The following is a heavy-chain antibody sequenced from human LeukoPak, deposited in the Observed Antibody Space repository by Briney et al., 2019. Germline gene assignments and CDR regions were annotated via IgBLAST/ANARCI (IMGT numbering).Heavy chain of an antibody. CDR3: ARVPRSYYYYYYMYV. Sequence: GGSLRLSCAASGFTFSSYSMNWVRQAPGKGLEWVSYISSSSSTIYYADSVKGRFTISRDNSKNSLYLQMNSLRAEDTAVYYCARVPRSYYYYYYMYVWGKGTTVTVSS. CDR1: GFTFSSYS. V-gene: IGHV3-48*01. J-gene: IGHJ6*03. CDR2: ISSSSSTI.